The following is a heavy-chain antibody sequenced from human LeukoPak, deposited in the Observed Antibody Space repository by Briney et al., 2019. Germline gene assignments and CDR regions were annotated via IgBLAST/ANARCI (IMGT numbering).Heavy chain of an antibody. V-gene: IGHV3-33*01. Sequence: SGGSLRLSCAASGFSFSSYGMHWVRQAPGKGLEWVAVIWYDGSKKYYADSVKGRFIISRDNSRNTLYLQMNSLRVEDTAVYYCARGRPHGNDYWGQGTLVTVSS. CDR1: GFSFSSYG. D-gene: IGHD4-23*01. CDR3: ARGRPHGNDY. J-gene: IGHJ4*02. CDR2: IWYDGSKK.